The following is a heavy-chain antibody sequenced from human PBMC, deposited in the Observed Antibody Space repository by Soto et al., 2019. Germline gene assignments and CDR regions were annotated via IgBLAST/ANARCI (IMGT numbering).Heavy chain of an antibody. J-gene: IGHJ6*03. CDR1: GYTITSYG. CDR3: ASTHLKYYYMDV. V-gene: IGHV1-18*01. CDR2: ISAYNGNT. Sequence: EASVKVSCKASGYTITSYGISWVRQAPGQGLEWMGWISAYNGNTNYAQKLQGRVTMTTDTSTSTAYMELRSLRSDDTAVYYCASTHLKYYYMDVWGKGTTVTVSS.